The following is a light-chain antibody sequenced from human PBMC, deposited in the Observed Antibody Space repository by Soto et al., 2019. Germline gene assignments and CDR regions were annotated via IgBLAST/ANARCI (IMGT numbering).Light chain of an antibody. V-gene: IGLV1-44*01. Sequence: QSVLTQPPSASGTPGQRVTISCSGSSSNIGSNTVNWYQQLPGTAPKLLIYSNNQRPSGVPDRFSGSKSGTSAPLAISGLQSEDEADYYCAAWDDSLNGPYVFGTGTRSPS. CDR2: SNN. CDR1: SSNIGSNT. CDR3: AAWDDSLNGPYV. J-gene: IGLJ1*01.